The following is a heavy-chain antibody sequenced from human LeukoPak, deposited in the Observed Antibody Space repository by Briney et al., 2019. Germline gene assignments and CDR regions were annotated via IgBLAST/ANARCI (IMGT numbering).Heavy chain of an antibody. CDR3: AKDIRARITMIVGDAFDI. Sequence: GGSLRLSCAASGFTFSSYEMNWVRQAPGKGLEWVANIKQDGSEKYYVDSVKGRFTISRDNAKNSLYLQMNSLRAEDTALYYCAKDIRARITMIVGDAFDIWGQGTMVTVSS. CDR1: GFTFSSYE. D-gene: IGHD3-22*01. J-gene: IGHJ3*02. V-gene: IGHV3-7*03. CDR2: IKQDGSEK.